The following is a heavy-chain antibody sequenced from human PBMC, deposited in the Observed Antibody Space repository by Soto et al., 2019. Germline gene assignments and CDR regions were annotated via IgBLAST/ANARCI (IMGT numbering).Heavy chain of an antibody. D-gene: IGHD2-2*01. J-gene: IGHJ6*02. Sequence: QVQLVESGGGVVQPGRSLRLSCAASGFTFSSYAMHWVRQAPGKGLEWVAVISYGGSNKYYADSVKGRFTISRDNSKNTLYLQMNSLRAEDTAVYYCARDSTRYCSSTSCPKAWYYYGMDVWGQGTTVTVSS. CDR2: ISYGGSNK. CDR1: GFTFSSYA. V-gene: IGHV3-30-3*01. CDR3: ARDSTRYCSSTSCPKAWYYYGMDV.